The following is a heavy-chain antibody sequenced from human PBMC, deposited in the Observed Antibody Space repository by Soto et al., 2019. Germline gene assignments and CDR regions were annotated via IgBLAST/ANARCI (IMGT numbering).Heavy chain of an antibody. D-gene: IGHD3-10*01. CDR2: ISYDGSNK. J-gene: IGHJ3*02. Sequence: GGSLRLSCAASGFTFSSYGMHWVRQAPGKGLEWVAVISYDGSNKYYADSVKGRFTISRDNSKNTLYLQVNSLRAEDTAVYYCAKAPNTMVSLDIWGQGTMVTVSS. V-gene: IGHV3-30*18. CDR1: GFTFSSYG. CDR3: AKAPNTMVSLDI.